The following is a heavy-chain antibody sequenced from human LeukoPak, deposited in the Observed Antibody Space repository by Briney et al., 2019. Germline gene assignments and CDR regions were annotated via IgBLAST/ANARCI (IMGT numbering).Heavy chain of an antibody. Sequence: GGSLRLSCAASGFTFSSYAMSWVRQAPGKGLEWVSAISGSGGSTYYADSVKGRFTISRDNSKNTLYLQMNSLRAEETAVYYCAKALPLRYFDWLSDNDAFDIWGQGTMVTVSS. CDR3: AKALPLRYFDWLSDNDAFDI. D-gene: IGHD3-9*01. V-gene: IGHV3-23*01. CDR2: ISGSGGST. J-gene: IGHJ3*02. CDR1: GFTFSSYA.